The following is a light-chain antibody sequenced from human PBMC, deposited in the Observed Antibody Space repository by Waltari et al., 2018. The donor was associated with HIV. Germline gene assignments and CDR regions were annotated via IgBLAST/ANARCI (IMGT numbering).Light chain of an antibody. V-gene: IGLV1-40*01. CDR3: QSYDSRLSGSV. CDR2: GNS. J-gene: IGLJ3*02. Sequence: HSALTPPPSVSGAPGPRVAIPCTWTSSTFRPGSAVHWYQQLPGTAPKLLIYGNSYLPSGVPDRFSGSKSGTSASLAITGLQAEDEADYYCQSYDSRLSGSVFGGGTKLTVL. CDR1: SSTFRPGSA.